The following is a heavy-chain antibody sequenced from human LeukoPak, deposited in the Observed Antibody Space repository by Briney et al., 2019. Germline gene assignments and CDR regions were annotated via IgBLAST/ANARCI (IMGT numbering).Heavy chain of an antibody. D-gene: IGHD3-22*01. J-gene: IGHJ6*03. CDR3: ARGPLSSGYPQYYYYYMDV. CDR1: GFTFSSYW. Sequence: GGSLRLSCAASGFTFSSYWMSWVRQAPGKGLEWVANIKQDGSEKYYVDSVKGRFTISRDNAKNSLYLQMNSLRAEDTAVYYCARGPLSSGYPQYYYYYMDVWGKGTTATVSS. V-gene: IGHV3-7*01. CDR2: IKQDGSEK.